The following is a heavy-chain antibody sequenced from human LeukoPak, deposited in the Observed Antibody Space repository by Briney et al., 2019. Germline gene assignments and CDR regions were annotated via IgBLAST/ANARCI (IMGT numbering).Heavy chain of an antibody. D-gene: IGHD5-18*01. Sequence: GGSLRLSCAASGFIFSDYYMSWIRQAPGKGLECIAYISNGGSTISYTESLKGRFTISRDNAKKSLYLQMNSLRAEDTALYYCAREHSYGAEVGYYYYYMDVWGKGTTVTVSS. J-gene: IGHJ6*03. CDR1: GFIFSDYY. CDR2: ISNGGSTI. CDR3: AREHSYGAEVGYYYYYMDV. V-gene: IGHV3-11*01.